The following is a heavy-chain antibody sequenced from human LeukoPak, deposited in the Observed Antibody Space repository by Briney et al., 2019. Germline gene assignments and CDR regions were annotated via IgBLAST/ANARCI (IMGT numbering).Heavy chain of an antibody. D-gene: IGHD3-10*01. V-gene: IGHV4-39*07. J-gene: IGHJ4*02. CDR3: ARVAYYYGSGSYYNPLYFDY. CDR1: GFTFSSSEM. CDR2: IYYSGST. Sequence: GSLRLSCAVSGFTFSSSEMNWVRQPPGKGLEWIGSIYYSGSTYYNPSLKSRVTISVDTSKNQFSLKLSSVTAADTAVYYCARVAYYYGSGSYYNPLYFDYWGQGTLVTVSS.